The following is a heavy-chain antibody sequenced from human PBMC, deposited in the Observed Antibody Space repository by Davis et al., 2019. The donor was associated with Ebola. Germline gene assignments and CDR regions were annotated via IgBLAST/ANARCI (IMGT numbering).Heavy chain of an antibody. J-gene: IGHJ6*02. V-gene: IGHV3-23*01. CDR1: GFTFSSYA. CDR2: ISGSGGGT. CDR3: ARDGQKMATISSTYYYYYGMDV. D-gene: IGHD5-24*01. Sequence: GESLKISCAASGFTFSSYAMSWVRQAPGKGLEWVSAISGSGGGTYYADSVKGRFTISRDNSKNTLYLQMNSLRAEDTAVYYCARDGQKMATISSTYYYYYGMDVWGQGTTVTVSS.